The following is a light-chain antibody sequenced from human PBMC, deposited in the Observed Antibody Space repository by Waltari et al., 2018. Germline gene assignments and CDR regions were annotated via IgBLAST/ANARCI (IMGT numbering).Light chain of an antibody. CDR1: ISDLGVYSF. CDR2: DVS. CDR3: SSYTSIIPPFL. V-gene: IGLV2-14*01. J-gene: IGLJ1*01. Sequence: QSALTQPASVSGSPGQSIPISCTRSISDLGVYSFVPWYQQTPGKAPKLRIYDVSHRAAGVSNRSSGSKSGNTASLTISGLQPEDEADYYCSSYTSIIPPFLFGTGTKVTVL.